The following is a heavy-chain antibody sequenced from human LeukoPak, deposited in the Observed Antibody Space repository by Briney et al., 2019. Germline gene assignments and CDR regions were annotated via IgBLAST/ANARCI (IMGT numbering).Heavy chain of an antibody. J-gene: IGHJ4*02. CDR1: GFTFSDHA. CDR2: ISYHARDQ. CDR3: AKDRRSSDWSPDC. V-gene: IGHV3-30*04. Sequence: GGSLRLSCTASGFTFSDHAMHWVRQAPGKGLEWVTVISYHARDQFYADSVKGRFTVSRDNPKNTLYLQMNGLRAEDTAVYYCAKDRRSSDWSPDCWGQGTLVTVSS. D-gene: IGHD6-19*01.